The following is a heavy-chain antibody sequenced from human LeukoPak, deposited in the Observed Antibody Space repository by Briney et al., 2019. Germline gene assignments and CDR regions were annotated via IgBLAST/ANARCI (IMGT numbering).Heavy chain of an antibody. Sequence: PSETLSLTCTVSGGPVSSGNYYWSWIRQPPGKGLEWIGYISHRGSTNYNPSLKTRVTMSVDTSKNQFSLKLSSVTGADTAVYFCAREGRAVAGTFYFDYWGQGALVTVSS. CDR2: ISHRGST. CDR3: AREGRAVAGTFYFDY. V-gene: IGHV4-30-4*08. J-gene: IGHJ4*02. D-gene: IGHD6-19*01. CDR1: GGPVSSGNYY.